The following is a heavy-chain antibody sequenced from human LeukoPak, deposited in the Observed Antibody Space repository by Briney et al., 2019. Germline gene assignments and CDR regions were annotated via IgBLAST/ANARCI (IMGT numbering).Heavy chain of an antibody. D-gene: IGHD1-7*01. CDR2: NIPIFGTA. Sequence: SVKVSCKASGGTFSSYAISWVRQAPGQGLEWMGRNIPIFGTANYAQKFQGRVTITTDESTSTAYMELSSLRSEDTAVYYCARDLVNWNYSFAGDATASFDPWGQGTLVTVSS. V-gene: IGHV1-69*05. J-gene: IGHJ5*02. CDR1: GGTFSSYA. CDR3: ARDLVNWNYSFAGDATASFDP.